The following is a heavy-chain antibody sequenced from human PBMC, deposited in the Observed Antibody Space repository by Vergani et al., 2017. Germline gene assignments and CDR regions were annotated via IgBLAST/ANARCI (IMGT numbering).Heavy chain of an antibody. J-gene: IGHJ1*01. CDR1: GYSFTSYW. CDR2: IYPGDSDT. V-gene: IGHV5-51*01. CDR3: ARLGYSGDDYTVVGYFQH. D-gene: IGHD5-12*01. Sequence: EVQLVQSGAEVKKPGESLKISCKGSGYSFTSYWIGWVRQMPGKGLEWMGIIYPGDSDTRYSPSFQGQVTISADKSISTAYLQWSSLKASDTAMYYCARLGYSGDDYTVVGYFQHWGQGTLVTVSS.